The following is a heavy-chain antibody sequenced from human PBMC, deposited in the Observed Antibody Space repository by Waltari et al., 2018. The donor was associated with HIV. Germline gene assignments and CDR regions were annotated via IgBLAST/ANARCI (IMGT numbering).Heavy chain of an antibody. CDR2: INQDGSDM. V-gene: IGHV3-7*03. Sequence: SGGGSAQPGGSLRFSCGVAGFQYENYWMSWVRQAPGKGLEWVANINQDGSDMFLADSVKGRFTIFRDNSKKSLSLQMNKLRVEDMGTYYCARSSSGLFDHWGQGSLVTVSS. J-gene: IGHJ4*02. CDR3: ARSSSGLFDH. D-gene: IGHD3-22*01. CDR1: GFQYENYW.